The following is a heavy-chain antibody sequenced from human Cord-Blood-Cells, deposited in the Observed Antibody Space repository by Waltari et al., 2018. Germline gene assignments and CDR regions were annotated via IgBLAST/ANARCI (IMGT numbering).Heavy chain of an antibody. CDR2: ISSSSSYI. D-gene: IGHD3-9*01. V-gene: IGHV3-21*01. J-gene: IGHJ4*02. CDR3: ARVLDYDILTGYYFDY. CDR1: GFTFSRHS. Sequence: EVQLVESGGGLVKPGGSLRLSCAASGFTFSRHSLNWVRQAPGKGLEWVSSISSSSSYIYYADSVKGRFTISRDNAKNSLYLQMNSLRAEDTAVYYCARVLDYDILTGYYFDYWGQGTLVTVSS.